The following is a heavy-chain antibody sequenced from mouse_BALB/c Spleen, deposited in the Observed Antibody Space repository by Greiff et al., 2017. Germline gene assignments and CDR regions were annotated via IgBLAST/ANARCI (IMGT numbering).Heavy chain of an antibody. CDR1: GFTFSSYG. V-gene: IGHV5-6-3*01. D-gene: IGHD2-14*01. CDR2: INSNGGST. J-gene: IGHJ1*01. Sequence: EVKLMESGGGLVQPGGSLKLSCAASGFTFSSYGMSWVRQTPDKRLELVATINSNGGSTYYPDSVKGRFTISRDNAKNTLYLQMRSLKSEDTAMYYCANYRYSYWYFDVWGAGTTVTVSS. CDR3: ANYRYSYWYFDV.